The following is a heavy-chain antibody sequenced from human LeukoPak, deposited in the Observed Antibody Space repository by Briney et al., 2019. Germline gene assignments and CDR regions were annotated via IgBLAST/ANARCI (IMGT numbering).Heavy chain of an antibody. J-gene: IGHJ6*03. Sequence: GGSLRLSCAASGFTFSSYEMNWVRQAPGKGLEWVSYISSSGSTIYYADSVKGRFTISRDNAKNSLYLQMNSLRAEDTAVYYCARGTTVTSHYYYYMDVWGKGTTVTISS. V-gene: IGHV3-48*03. CDR1: GFTFSSYE. CDR2: ISSSGSTI. CDR3: ARGTTVTSHYYYYMDV. D-gene: IGHD4-17*01.